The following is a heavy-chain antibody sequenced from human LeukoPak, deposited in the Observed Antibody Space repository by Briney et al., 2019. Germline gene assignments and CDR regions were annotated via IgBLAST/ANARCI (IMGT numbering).Heavy chain of an antibody. V-gene: IGHV1-46*01. CDR2: TNPNGGST. Sequence: ASVKVSCTASGYTFTSYYMHWVRQAPGQGLEWMGITNPNGGSTNYAQKVKGRVTMTRDTSTSTVYMKLSSLRSEDTAVYYCARVVSSGWYYFDYWGQGTLVTVSS. CDR3: ARVVSSGWYYFDY. J-gene: IGHJ4*02. CDR1: GYTFTSYY. D-gene: IGHD6-19*01.